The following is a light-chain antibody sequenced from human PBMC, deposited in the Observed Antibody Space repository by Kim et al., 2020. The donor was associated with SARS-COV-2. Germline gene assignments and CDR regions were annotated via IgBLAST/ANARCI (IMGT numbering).Light chain of an antibody. CDR3: QNYNSAPWT. V-gene: IGKV1-27*01. J-gene: IGKJ1*01. CDR1: EDISNY. Sequence: DIQMTQSPSSLSASVEDRVTITCRASEDISNYLVWYQQKPGKVPKPLIYDASTLQSGVPSRFSGRRSGTDFTLTISSLQPEDAATYYCQNYNSAPWTFGQGTKVEIK. CDR2: DAS.